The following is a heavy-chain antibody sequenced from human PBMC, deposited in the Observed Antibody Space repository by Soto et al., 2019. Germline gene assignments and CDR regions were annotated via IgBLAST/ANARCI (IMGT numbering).Heavy chain of an antibody. V-gene: IGHV4-31*03. CDR3: AGVGDGYYDSSGYYPFDY. CDR2: IYYGGST. J-gene: IGHJ4*02. CDR1: GGSISSGGYY. D-gene: IGHD3-22*01. Sequence: SETLSLTCTVSGGSISSGGYYWSWIRQHPGKGLEWIGYIYYGGSTYYNPSLKSRVTISVDTSKNQFSLKLSSVTAADTAVYYCAGVGDGYYDSSGYYPFDYWGQGTLVTVSS.